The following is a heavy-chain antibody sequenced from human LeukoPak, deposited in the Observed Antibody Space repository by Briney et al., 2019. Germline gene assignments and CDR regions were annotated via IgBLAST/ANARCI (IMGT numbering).Heavy chain of an antibody. J-gene: IGHJ5*02. Sequence: SETLSLTCTVSGGSISSYYWSWIRQPPGKGLEWIGYIYYSGSTNYNPSLKSRVTISVDTSKNQFSLKLSSVTAADTAVYYCARARLRGSKAWFDPWGQGTLVTVSS. V-gene: IGHV4-59*01. CDR2: IYYSGST. D-gene: IGHD2-2*01. CDR1: GGSISSYY. CDR3: ARARLRGSKAWFDP.